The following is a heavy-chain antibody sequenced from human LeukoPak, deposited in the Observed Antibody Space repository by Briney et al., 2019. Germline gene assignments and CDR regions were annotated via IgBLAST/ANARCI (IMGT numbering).Heavy chain of an antibody. V-gene: IGHV1-2*02. CDR1: GYTFTGYY. Sequence: GASVKVSCKASGYTFTGYYMHWVRQAPGQGLEWMGWINPNSGGTNYAQKFQGRVTMTRDTSISTAYMELSRLRSDDTAVYYCARGPCGGDCPGAFDIWGQGTMVTVSS. CDR3: ARGPCGGDCPGAFDI. D-gene: IGHD2-21*01. CDR2: INPNSGGT. J-gene: IGHJ3*02.